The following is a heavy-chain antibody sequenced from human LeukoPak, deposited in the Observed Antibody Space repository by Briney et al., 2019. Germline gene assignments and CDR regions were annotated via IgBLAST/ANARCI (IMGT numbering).Heavy chain of an antibody. CDR2: VDPEDGET. V-gene: IGHV1-69-2*01. Sequence: ASVKVSCKVSGYTFTDYYMHWVQQAPGKGLEWMGLVDPEDGETIYAEKFQGRVTITADTSTDTAYMELSSLRSEDMAVYYCARDFCGGDCYSRSTYMDVWGKGTTVTVSS. CDR1: GYTFTDYY. CDR3: ARDFCGGDCYSRSTYMDV. J-gene: IGHJ6*04. D-gene: IGHD2-21*02.